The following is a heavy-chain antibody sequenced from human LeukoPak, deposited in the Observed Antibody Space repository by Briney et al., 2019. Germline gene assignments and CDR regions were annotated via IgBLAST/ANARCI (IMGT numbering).Heavy chain of an antibody. CDR3: TRAGAAPLYYFDY. Sequence: GGSLRLSCTPFGFTFGDYAMSWVHQAPGKGLEWVGFIRSKAYGGTTEYAASVKGRFTISTGDSKSIAYLQMNSLKTEDTAVYYCTRAGAAPLYYFDYWGQGTLVTVSS. J-gene: IGHJ4*02. V-gene: IGHV3-49*04. CDR1: GFTFGDYA. CDR2: IRSKAYGGTT. D-gene: IGHD6-6*01.